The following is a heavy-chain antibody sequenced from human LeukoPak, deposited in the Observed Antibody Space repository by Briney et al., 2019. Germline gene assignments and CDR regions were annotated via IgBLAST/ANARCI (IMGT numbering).Heavy chain of an antibody. D-gene: IGHD6-19*01. CDR2: IKQDGSEK. CDR3: AREAVALIGYYYYYMDV. V-gene: IGHV3-7*01. CDR1: GFTFSSYS. Sequence: GGSLRLSCAASGFTFSSYSMNWVRQAPGKGLEWVANIKQDGSEKYYVDSVKGRFTISRDNAKNSLYLQMNSLRAEDTAVYYCAREAVALIGYYYYYMDVWGKGTTVTVSS. J-gene: IGHJ6*03.